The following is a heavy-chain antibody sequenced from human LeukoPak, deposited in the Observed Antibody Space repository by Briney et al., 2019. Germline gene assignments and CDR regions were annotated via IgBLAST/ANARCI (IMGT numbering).Heavy chain of an antibody. V-gene: IGHV3-21*01. J-gene: IGHJ4*02. CDR2: ISSSSSYI. CDR3: AREGDYVWGSYFY. CDR1: GFTFSSYS. Sequence: GGSLRLSCAASGFTFSSYSMNWVRQAPGKGLEWVSSISSSSSYIYYADSVKGRFTISRGDAKNSLYLQMNSLRAEDTAVYYCAREGDYVWGSYFYWGQGTLVTVSS. D-gene: IGHD3-16*01.